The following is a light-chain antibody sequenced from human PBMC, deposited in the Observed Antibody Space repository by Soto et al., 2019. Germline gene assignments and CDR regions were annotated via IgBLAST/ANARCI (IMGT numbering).Light chain of an antibody. J-gene: IGLJ1*01. CDR2: EDS. Sequence: QSVLTQPPSVSVAPGQKVTISCSGSGSNIGKNYVSWYQQLPGTAPKLLIYEDSRRSSGIPDRFSGSKSGTSATLGITGLQTGDEADYYCGSWDSSLSAVVFGTGTKLTVL. V-gene: IGLV1-51*02. CDR3: GSWDSSLSAVV. CDR1: GSNIGKNY.